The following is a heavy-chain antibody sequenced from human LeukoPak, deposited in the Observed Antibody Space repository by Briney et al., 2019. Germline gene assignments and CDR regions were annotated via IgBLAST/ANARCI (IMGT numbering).Heavy chain of an antibody. D-gene: IGHD5-18*01. CDR3: ARGKDTVMGNRNFFDY. V-gene: IGHV1-46*01. Sequence: ASVKVSCRASGYTFTSYYMHWLRQAPGQGLEWVGIINPSGGATSYAQKFQDRVTLTRDPSTSAVYMELTSLRSEDTAVYYCARGKDTVMGNRNFFDYWGQGTLVTVSS. CDR1: GYTFTSYY. J-gene: IGHJ4*02. CDR2: INPSGGAT.